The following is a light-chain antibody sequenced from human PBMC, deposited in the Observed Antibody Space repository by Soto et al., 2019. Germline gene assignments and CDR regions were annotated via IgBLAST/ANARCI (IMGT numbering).Light chain of an antibody. CDR2: DAY. Sequence: ETVLTQSPATLSLSPGDRATLSCRTSQSVSPYLAWYQQRPGQAPRLLIYDAYNRAAGIPARFSGSGSGTDFTLTSSSLEPEDFAVYYCQERTNWPPGITFGPGTTVDIK. J-gene: IGKJ3*01. V-gene: IGKV3-11*01. CDR1: QSVSPY. CDR3: QERTNWPPGIT.